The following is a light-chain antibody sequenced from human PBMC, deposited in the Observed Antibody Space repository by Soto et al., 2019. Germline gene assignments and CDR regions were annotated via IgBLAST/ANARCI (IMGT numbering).Light chain of an antibody. J-gene: IGKJ1*01. V-gene: IGKV3-20*01. CDR3: QQYGSSPWT. CDR2: GAS. Sequence: EIVLTQSPGTLSLSPGERATLSCRASQSVSSSFLAWYQQKPDQAPRLLIYGASIRATGIPDRFSGSGSGTDFTLTITRLEPEDFAVYYCQQYGSSPWTFGQGTKVEIK. CDR1: QSVSSSF.